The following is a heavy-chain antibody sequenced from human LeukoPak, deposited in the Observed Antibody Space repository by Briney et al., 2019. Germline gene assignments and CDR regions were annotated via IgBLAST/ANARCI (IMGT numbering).Heavy chain of an antibody. Sequence: GGSLRLSCAASGFTFSSYAMHWVGQAPGKGLEGVAVISYDGSNKYYADSVKGRFTISRDNSKNTLYLQMNSLRAEDTAVYYCARRSYMDVWGKGTTVTVSS. J-gene: IGHJ6*03. CDR2: ISYDGSNK. CDR1: GFTFSSYA. CDR3: ARRSYMDV. V-gene: IGHV3-30*01.